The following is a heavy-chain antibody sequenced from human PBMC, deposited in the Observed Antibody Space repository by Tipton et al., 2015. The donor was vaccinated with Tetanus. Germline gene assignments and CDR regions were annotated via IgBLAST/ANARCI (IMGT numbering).Heavy chain of an antibody. CDR1: GFTFSSYA. CDR3: AKWGSSGHDAFDI. J-gene: IGHJ3*02. CDR2: ISGSGGST. Sequence: SLRLSCAASGFTFSSYAMSWVRQAPGKGLEWVSAISGSGGSTYYADSVKGRFTISRDNSKNTLYLQMNSLRAEDTAVYYCAKWGSSGHDAFDIWGQGTMVTVSS. V-gene: IGHV3-23*01. D-gene: IGHD6-19*01.